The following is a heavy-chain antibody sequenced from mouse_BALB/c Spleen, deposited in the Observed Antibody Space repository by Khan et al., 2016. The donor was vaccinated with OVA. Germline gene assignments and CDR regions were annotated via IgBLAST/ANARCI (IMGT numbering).Heavy chain of an antibody. Sequence: QVRLQQSGPELVKTGASVKMSCKASGYTFSDFLISWLKQRPGQGLEWIGEIYPGSDYTYYNEKFKGKATLTSDKSSNTAYMQLSSLTSEDSAVYFCARAGYGGFAYWGQGTLVTVSA. CDR3: ARAGYGGFAY. CDR1: GYTFSDFL. CDR2: IYPGSDYT. V-gene: IGHV1-77*01. D-gene: IGHD2-14*01. J-gene: IGHJ3*01.